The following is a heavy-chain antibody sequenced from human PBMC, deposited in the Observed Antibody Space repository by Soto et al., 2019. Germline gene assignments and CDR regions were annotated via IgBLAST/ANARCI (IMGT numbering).Heavy chain of an antibody. CDR3: TRDYSSDYFDF. J-gene: IGHJ4*02. CDR2: TYYRSKWFN. V-gene: IGHV6-1*01. D-gene: IGHD1-26*01. CDR1: GDSVSRNNAG. Sequence: PSQTLSLTCAISGDSVSRNNAGWNWIRQSPSRGLEWLGRTYYRSKWFNDYAVPVKSRITINPDTSKNQFSLQLNSVTPEDTAVYYCTRDYSSDYFDFWGQGTPVTVSS.